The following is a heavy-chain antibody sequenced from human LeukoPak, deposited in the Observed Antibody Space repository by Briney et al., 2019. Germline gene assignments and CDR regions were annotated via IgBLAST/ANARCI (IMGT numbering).Heavy chain of an antibody. J-gene: IGHJ4*02. V-gene: IGHV5-51*01. CDR3: ARGLGYSSDHPSDY. Sequence: GESLKISCKGSGYRFTSYWIAWVRPMPGKGLERMGIIYPGDSDTRYSPSFQGQVTISANKFISTAYLQWSSLKASDTAMYYCARGLGYSSDHPSDYWGQGTLVTVSS. D-gene: IGHD6-19*01. CDR1: GYRFTSYW. CDR2: IYPGDSDT.